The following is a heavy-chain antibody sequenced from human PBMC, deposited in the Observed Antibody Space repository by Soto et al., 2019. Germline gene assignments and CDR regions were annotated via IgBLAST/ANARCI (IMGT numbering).Heavy chain of an antibody. CDR2: INLAGGT. Sequence: PSETLSLTCAGYSGSFSGHFWSWIRQPPGKGLEWIGEINLAGGTNYNPSLKSRVTISIDKSNNQFFLKLTSGTAADKAVYYCARNQRIYDILTGYYKGPFDSWGQGTLVTVSS. CDR3: ARNQRIYDILTGYYKGPFDS. D-gene: IGHD3-9*01. V-gene: IGHV4-34*01. CDR1: SGSFSGHF. J-gene: IGHJ4*02.